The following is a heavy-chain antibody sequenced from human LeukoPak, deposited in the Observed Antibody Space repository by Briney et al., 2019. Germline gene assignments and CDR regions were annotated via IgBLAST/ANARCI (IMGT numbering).Heavy chain of an antibody. CDR3: ARERSSSGGHNWSDP. CDR2: VYYTGVT. J-gene: IGHJ5*02. V-gene: IGHV4-39*07. Sequence: SDTLSLPRTVWGGHIKTSGHYGGWVRQPPGRGLGWIQRVYYTGVTSTNRFFRSEMSISVDTSKTQFSLNLTSVTAADAAVYYCARERSSSGGHNWSDPWGQGTLVTVSS. D-gene: IGHD4-23*01. CDR1: GGHIKTSGHY.